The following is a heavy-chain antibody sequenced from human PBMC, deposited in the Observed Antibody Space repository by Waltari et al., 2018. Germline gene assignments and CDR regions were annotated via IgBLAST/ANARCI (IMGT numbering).Heavy chain of an antibody. D-gene: IGHD6-19*01. J-gene: IGHJ3*01. CDR1: GFAFSAYW. Sequence: EVQLVESGGGLVQPGGSLRLSCAASGFAFSAYWMPWVRQVPGKGLLWVSQINSDGMDASYAASVKGRFTISRANAKNTLYLEMSSLRAEDTAVYYCAFSRGWSSPFGAYDTWGQGTMVSVSS. CDR3: AFSRGWSSPFGAYDT. CDR2: INSDGMDA. V-gene: IGHV3-74*01.